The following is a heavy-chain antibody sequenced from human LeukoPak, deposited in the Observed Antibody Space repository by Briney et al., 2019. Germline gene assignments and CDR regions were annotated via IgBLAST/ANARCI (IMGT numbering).Heavy chain of an antibody. CDR2: FDPEDGER. CDR3: AGLVAATPFEFGP. D-gene: IGHD2-15*01. CDR1: GYTHTELS. J-gene: IGHJ5*02. V-gene: IGHV1-24*01. Sequence: ASVTVSCKVSGYTHTELSMHWVRQAPGKGLEWMGGFDPEDGERIYAQKFQGRVTMTEDTSTDTAYMELSSLRSEDTAVYYCAGLVAATPFEFGPWWRGALVTVCS.